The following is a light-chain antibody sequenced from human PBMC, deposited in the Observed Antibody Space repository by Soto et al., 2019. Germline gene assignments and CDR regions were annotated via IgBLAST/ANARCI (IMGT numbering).Light chain of an antibody. Sequence: EFVLTQSPGTLALSPGERATLSCRASQSVSSTFLAWYQQKPGQAPRLLIYGASSRATGIPDRFSGSGSGTDFTLTISRLEPEDFAVYYCQQHGRSQTFGGGTKVAIK. CDR3: QQHGRSQT. V-gene: IGKV3-20*01. CDR2: GAS. J-gene: IGKJ4*01. CDR1: QSVSSTF.